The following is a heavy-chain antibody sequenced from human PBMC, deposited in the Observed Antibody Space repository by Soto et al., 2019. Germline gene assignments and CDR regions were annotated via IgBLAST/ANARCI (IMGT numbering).Heavy chain of an antibody. J-gene: IGHJ5*02. V-gene: IGHV4-59*01. CDR2: IYYSGST. D-gene: IGHD3-22*01. CDR3: ARANEYYYDSSGYDNWFDP. Sequence: SETLSLTCPVSGCSISSYYWSWIWQPPGKGLEWIGYIYYSGSTNYNPSLKSRVTISVDTSKNQFSLKLSSVTAADTAVYYCARANEYYYDSSGYDNWFDPWGQGTLVTVSS. CDR1: GCSISSYY.